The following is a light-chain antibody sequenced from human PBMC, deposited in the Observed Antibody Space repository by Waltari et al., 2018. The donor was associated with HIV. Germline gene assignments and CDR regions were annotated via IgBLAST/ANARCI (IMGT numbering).Light chain of an antibody. V-gene: IGLV1-51*01. CDR1: NPYVANNF. CDR2: DNE. Sequence: QSVLTEPPSVSAAPGQKATISCFGDNPYVANNFVSWYQQLPGRAPRLLIYDNEKRPSGIPDRFSAFKAGMSATLVITGLQIVDEVDYYCGTWDSSLSLYVFGTGTTVAVL. CDR3: GTWDSSLSLYV. J-gene: IGLJ1*01.